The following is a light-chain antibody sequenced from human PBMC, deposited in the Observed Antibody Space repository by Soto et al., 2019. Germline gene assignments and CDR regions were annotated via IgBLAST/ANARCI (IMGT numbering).Light chain of an antibody. CDR3: QQYGGSPIT. Sequence: EIVMTQSPATLSVSPGARATLSCRASQSVSSDLAWYHQKPGQAPRLLIYGASTRATGIPARFSGSGSGTDCTLTISRLEPEDVAVYYCQQYGGSPITFGLGTRLEIK. CDR1: QSVSSD. J-gene: IGKJ5*01. CDR2: GAS. V-gene: IGKV3-15*01.